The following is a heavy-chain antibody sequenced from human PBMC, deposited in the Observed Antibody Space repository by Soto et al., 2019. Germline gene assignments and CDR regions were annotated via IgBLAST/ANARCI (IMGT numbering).Heavy chain of an antibody. CDR3: AGHEDKPRLRYFDWLLPYYFDY. CDR2: IYYSGST. CDR1: GGSVSSGSYY. D-gene: IGHD3-9*01. V-gene: IGHV4-61*01. J-gene: IGHJ4*02. Sequence: PSETLSLTCTVSGGSVSSGSYYWSWIRQPPGKGLEWIGYIYYSGSTNYNPSLKSRVTISVDTSKNQFSLKLSSVTAADTAVYYCAGHEDKPRLRYFDWLLPYYFDYWGQGTLVTISS.